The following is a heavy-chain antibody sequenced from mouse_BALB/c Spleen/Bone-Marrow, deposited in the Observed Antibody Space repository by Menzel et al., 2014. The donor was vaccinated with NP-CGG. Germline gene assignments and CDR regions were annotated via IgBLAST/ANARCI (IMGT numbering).Heavy chain of an antibody. V-gene: IGHV1S81*02. D-gene: IGHD1-1*01. CDR3: TRSNYGYWFFDV. CDR1: GYTFTSYY. Sequence: QVQLKESGAELVKPGASVKLSCKASGYTFTSYYMYWVKQRPGQGLEWIGEINPSNGGTNFNEKFKSKATLTVDKSSKTAYVQLNSPTSEDPAVYHCTRSNYGYWFFDVWGAGTTVTVSS. CDR2: INPSNGGT. J-gene: IGHJ1*01.